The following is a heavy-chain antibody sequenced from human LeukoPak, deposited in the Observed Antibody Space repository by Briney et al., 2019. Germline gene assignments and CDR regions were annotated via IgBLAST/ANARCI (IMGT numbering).Heavy chain of an antibody. V-gene: IGHV3-64D*06. J-gene: IGHJ5*02. D-gene: IGHD2-2*01. Sequence: PGGSLRLSCAASGFTFSSYAMHWVRQAPGKGLEYVSAISSNGGSTYYADSVKGRFTISRDNSKNTLYLQMSSLRAEDTAVYYCVKDHDCSSTSCYDWFDPWGQGTLVTVSS. CDR1: GFTFSSYA. CDR2: ISSNGGST. CDR3: VKDHDCSSTSCYDWFDP.